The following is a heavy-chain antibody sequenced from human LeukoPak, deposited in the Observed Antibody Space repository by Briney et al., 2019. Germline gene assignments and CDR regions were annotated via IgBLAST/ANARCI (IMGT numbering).Heavy chain of an antibody. Sequence: ASVKVSCKASGYTFTGYYMHWVRQAPGQGLEWMGRINPNSGGTNYAQKFQGRVTVTTDTSTSTAYMDLRSLRSDDTAVYYCARDAPLYCSGGSCYRWGEVDFWGQGTLVTVSS. CDR3: ARDAPLYCSGGSCYRWGEVDF. V-gene: IGHV1-2*06. CDR1: GYTFTGYY. D-gene: IGHD2-15*01. J-gene: IGHJ4*02. CDR2: INPNSGGT.